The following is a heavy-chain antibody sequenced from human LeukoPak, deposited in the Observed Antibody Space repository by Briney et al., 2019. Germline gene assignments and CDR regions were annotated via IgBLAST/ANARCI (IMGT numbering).Heavy chain of an antibody. Sequence: ASVEVSCKASGYTFTDYYMHWVRQAPGQGLEWMGIITPSGGSTSYAQKFQGRVSMTRDSSTTTVYMELSSQRSEDTAVYYCARGTYYYGLDVWGQGTTVTVSS. CDR2: ITPSGGST. V-gene: IGHV1-46*01. J-gene: IGHJ6*02. CDR1: GYTFTDYY. CDR3: ARGTYYYGLDV.